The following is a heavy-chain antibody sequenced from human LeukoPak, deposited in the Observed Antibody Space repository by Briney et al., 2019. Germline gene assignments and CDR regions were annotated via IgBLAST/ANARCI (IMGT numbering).Heavy chain of an antibody. CDR3: ARRRDGSSAAFDI. Sequence: ASVKVSCKASGGTFSSYAISWVRQAPGQGLEWMGWISAYNGNTNYAQKLQGRVTITADKSTSTAYMELSSLRSEDTAVYYCARRRDGSSAAFDIWGQGTMVTVSS. CDR1: GGTFSSYA. CDR2: ISAYNGNT. V-gene: IGHV1-18*01. D-gene: IGHD5-24*01. J-gene: IGHJ3*02.